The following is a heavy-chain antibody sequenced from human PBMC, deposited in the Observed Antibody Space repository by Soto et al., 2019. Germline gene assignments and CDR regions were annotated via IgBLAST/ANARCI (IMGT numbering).Heavy chain of an antibody. J-gene: IGHJ5*02. CDR3: ARSIAAAGPNWFDP. V-gene: IGHV1-2*04. D-gene: IGHD6-13*01. CDR2: INPNSGGT. Sequence: GASVKFSCKASGYTFTGYYTHWVRQAPGQGLEWMGWINPNSGGTNYAQKFQGWVTMTRDTSISTAYMELSRLRSDDTAVYYCARSIAAAGPNWFDPWGQGTLVTVSS. CDR1: GYTFTGYY.